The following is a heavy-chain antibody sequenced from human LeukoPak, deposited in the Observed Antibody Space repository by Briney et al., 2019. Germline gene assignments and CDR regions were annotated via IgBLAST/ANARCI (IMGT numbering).Heavy chain of an antibody. CDR2: IYYSGST. D-gene: IGHD4-11*01. CDR3: ARATVTTFDY. CDR1: DGSISSYY. V-gene: IGHV4-59*01. Sequence: PSETLSLTCTVSDGSISSYYWSWIRQPPGKGLEWIGYIYYSGSTNYNPSLKSRVTISVDTSKNQFSLKLSSVTAADTAVYYCARATVTTFDYWGQGTLVTVSS. J-gene: IGHJ4*02.